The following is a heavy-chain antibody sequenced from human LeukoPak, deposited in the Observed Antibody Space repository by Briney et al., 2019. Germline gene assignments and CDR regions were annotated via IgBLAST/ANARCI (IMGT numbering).Heavy chain of an antibody. Sequence: PGGSLRLSCAASGFTFDDYGMSWVRQAPGKGLEWVSGINWNGGSTGYADSVKGRFTISRDNAKNSLYLQMNSLRAEDTALYYCARSTDYGGNTGGNCFDPWGQGTLVPVSS. V-gene: IGHV3-20*04. CDR1: GFTFDDYG. D-gene: IGHD4-23*01. J-gene: IGHJ5*02. CDR3: ARSTDYGGNTGGNCFDP. CDR2: INWNGGST.